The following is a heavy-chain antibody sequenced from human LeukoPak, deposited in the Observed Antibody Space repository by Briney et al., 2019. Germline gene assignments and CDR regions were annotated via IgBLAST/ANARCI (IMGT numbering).Heavy chain of an antibody. Sequence: RASVKVSCKASGYIFTSYYMHWVRQAPGQGLEWLGVVYPSAGTSDPAQRFRARITLSDDTSTSTAYMELRSRKSEDTAIYFCFREYHGGYFDFWGQGTLVAVSS. CDR3: FREYHGGYFDF. CDR1: GYIFTSYY. CDR2: VYPSAGTS. V-gene: IGHV1-46*03. J-gene: IGHJ4*02. D-gene: IGHD3-16*01.